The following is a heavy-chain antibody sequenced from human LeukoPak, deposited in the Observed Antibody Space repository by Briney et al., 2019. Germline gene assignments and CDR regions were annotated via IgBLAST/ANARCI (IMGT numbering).Heavy chain of an antibody. J-gene: IGHJ4*02. CDR2: ISYSGST. CDR1: GGSLSPYY. Sequence: PSQTLSLTCTVSGGSLSPYYWSWIRQSPGKGLEWIGYISYSGSTNSHPSLKSRVTISVDMSKPQFYLELSSVTAADTAVYYCARFYYGDFNFDYWGQGTLVTFSS. CDR3: ARFYYGDFNFDY. V-gene: IGHV4-59*01. D-gene: IGHD4-17*01.